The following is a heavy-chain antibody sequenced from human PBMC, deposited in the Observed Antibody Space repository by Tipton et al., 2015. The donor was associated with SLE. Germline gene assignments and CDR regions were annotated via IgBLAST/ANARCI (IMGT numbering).Heavy chain of an antibody. D-gene: IGHD2-21*01. CDR3: VKDFVGTGADYFDS. CDR1: GLTFSSYA. CDR2: VSGRGDAT. J-gene: IGHJ4*02. Sequence: SLRLSCTASGLTFSSYAISWVRQAPGKGPEWVSAVSGRGDATFYADSVRGRFTISRDNSKNTLYLQMNDLRAEDTAKYYCVKDFVGTGADYFDSWGQGTLVTVSS. V-gene: IGHV3-23*01.